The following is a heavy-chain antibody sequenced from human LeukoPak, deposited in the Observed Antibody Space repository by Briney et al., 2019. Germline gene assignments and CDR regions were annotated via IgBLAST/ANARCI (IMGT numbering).Heavy chain of an antibody. V-gene: IGHV4-34*01. CDR2: INHSGST. Sequence: SETLSLTCAVYGGSFSGYYWSWIRQPPGKGLEWIGEINHSGSTNYNPSLKSRVTISVDTSKNQFSLKLSSVTAADTAVYYCARANYYYYYMDIWGKGTTVTISS. CDR1: GGSFSGYY. CDR3: ARANYYYYYMDI. J-gene: IGHJ6*03.